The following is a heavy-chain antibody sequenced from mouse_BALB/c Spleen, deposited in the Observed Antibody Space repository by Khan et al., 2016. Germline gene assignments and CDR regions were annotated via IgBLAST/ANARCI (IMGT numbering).Heavy chain of an antibody. Sequence: VQLQQSGAELVRSGASVNLSCTASGFNIKDYYIHWVKQRPEQGLEWIGWIDPENADTEYAPKFQGKATMTADTSSNTAYLQLTTLTSEDTAVYYCARYSNILALVAYWGQGMLVTVAA. V-gene: IGHV14-4*02. CDR2: IDPENADT. CDR1: GFNIKDYY. D-gene: IGHD2-5*01. J-gene: IGHJ3*01. CDR3: ARYSNILALVAY.